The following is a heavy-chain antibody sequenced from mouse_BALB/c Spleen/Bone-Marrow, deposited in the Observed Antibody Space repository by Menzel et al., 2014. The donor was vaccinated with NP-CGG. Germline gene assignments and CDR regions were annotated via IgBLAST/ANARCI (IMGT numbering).Heavy chain of an antibody. CDR3: ARWGFDY. Sequence: QVQLQQSGAELVKPGASVKQSCKASGYTFTSYWMHWVKQRPGQGLEWIGEINPSNGRTNYNEKFKSKATLTVDKSSSTAYMQLSSLTSEDSAVYYCARWGFDYWGQGTTLTVSS. CDR2: INPSNGRT. J-gene: IGHJ2*01. V-gene: IGHV1S81*02. CDR1: GYTFTSYW.